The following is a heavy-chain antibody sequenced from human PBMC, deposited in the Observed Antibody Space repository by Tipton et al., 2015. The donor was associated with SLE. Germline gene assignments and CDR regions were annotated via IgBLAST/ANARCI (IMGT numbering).Heavy chain of an antibody. CDR2: INHSGST. D-gene: IGHD4-17*01. Sequence: TLSLTCAVYGGSFSGYYWSWIRQPPGKGLEWIGEINHSGSTNYNPSLKSRVTISVDTSKNQFSLKLSSVTAADTAVYYCARVDGVHDAFDIWGQATMVTVSS. V-gene: IGHV4-34*01. J-gene: IGHJ3*02. CDR1: GGSFSGYY. CDR3: ARVDGVHDAFDI.